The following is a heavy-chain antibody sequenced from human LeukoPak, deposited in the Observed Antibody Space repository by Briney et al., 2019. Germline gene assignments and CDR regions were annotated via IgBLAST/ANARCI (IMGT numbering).Heavy chain of an antibody. CDR2: IKQDGSEK. V-gene: IGHV3-7*01. CDR3: ASGGSWPHWYFDL. CDR1: GFTFSSYW. D-gene: IGHD2-15*01. Sequence: PGGSLGLSCAASGFTFSSYWMSWVRQAPGKGLGGVANIKQDGSEKYYVDSVKGRFTISRDNAKNSLYLQMNSLRAEDTAVYYCASGGSWPHWYFDLWGRGTLVTVSS. J-gene: IGHJ2*01.